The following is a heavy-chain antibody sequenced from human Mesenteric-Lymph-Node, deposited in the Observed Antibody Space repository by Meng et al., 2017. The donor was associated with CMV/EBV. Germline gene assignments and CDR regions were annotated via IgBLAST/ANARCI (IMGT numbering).Heavy chain of an antibody. Sequence: FTCSSYSMNWVRQAPGKGLEWVSSISSSSSYIYYADSVKGRFTISRDNAKNSLYLQMNSLRAEDTAVYYCARGLRLVPAAPRTEFDYWGQGTLVTVSS. CDR2: ISSSSSYI. V-gene: IGHV3-21*01. CDR1: FTCSSYS. J-gene: IGHJ4*02. CDR3: ARGLRLVPAAPRTEFDY. D-gene: IGHD2-2*01.